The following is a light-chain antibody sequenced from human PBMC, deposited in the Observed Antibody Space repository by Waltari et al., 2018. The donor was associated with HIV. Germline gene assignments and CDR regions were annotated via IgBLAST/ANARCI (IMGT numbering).Light chain of an antibody. Sequence: NFMLAQPHSVSVSPGKTVTLYCTRSSGSIARNFVQWYRQRPDSSPTIVIYEDNQRPSGVPDRFSGSSDSSSTSASLTISGLKTEDEADYYCQSYDRSNQWVFGGGTKLTVL. CDR3: QSYDRSNQWV. CDR2: EDN. CDR1: SGSIARNF. J-gene: IGLJ3*02. V-gene: IGLV6-57*01.